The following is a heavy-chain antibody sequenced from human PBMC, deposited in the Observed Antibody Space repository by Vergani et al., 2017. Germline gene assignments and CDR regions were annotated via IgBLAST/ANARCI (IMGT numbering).Heavy chain of an antibody. Sequence: QVQLQESGPGLVKPSQTLSLTCTVSGGSISSGSYYWSWIRQPAGKGLEWIGRISTSWSTKDTPSLKSRVTISVDTSKNQFSLKLSSVTAADTAVYYCAREALYDYVWGSSLDYWGQGTLVTVSS. D-gene: IGHD3-16*01. CDR2: ISTSWST. J-gene: IGHJ4*02. CDR3: AREALYDYVWGSSLDY. CDR1: GGSISSGSYY. V-gene: IGHV4-61*02.